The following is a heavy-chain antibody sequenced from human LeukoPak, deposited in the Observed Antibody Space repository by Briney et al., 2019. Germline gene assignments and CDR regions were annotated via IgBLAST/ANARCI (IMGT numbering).Heavy chain of an antibody. CDR1: GFTFSSYA. Sequence: GGSLRLSCAASGFTFSSYAMSWVRQAPGKGLEWVSAISGSGGSAYYADSVKGRFTIPRDNSKNTLYLQMNSLRAEDTAVYYCAKDNTLTEPGGYFDYWGQGTLVTVSS. CDR3: AKDNTLTEPGGYFDY. V-gene: IGHV3-23*01. D-gene: IGHD1-14*01. CDR2: ISGSGGSA. J-gene: IGHJ4*02.